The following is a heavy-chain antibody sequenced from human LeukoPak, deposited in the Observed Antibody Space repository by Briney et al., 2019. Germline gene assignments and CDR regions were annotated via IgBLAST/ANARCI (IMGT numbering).Heavy chain of an antibody. CDR2: MNPNSGDT. CDR3: ARLVRARQSSRAWFDP. J-gene: IGHJ5*02. D-gene: IGHD6-6*01. Sequence: ASVKVSCKASGYTFTSYDINWVRQATGQGLEWMGWMNPNSGDTGYAQKFQGRVTMTRNTSISTAYMELSSLRSEDTAVYYCARLVRARQSSRAWFDPWGQGTLVTVSS. V-gene: IGHV1-8*01. CDR1: GYTFTSYD.